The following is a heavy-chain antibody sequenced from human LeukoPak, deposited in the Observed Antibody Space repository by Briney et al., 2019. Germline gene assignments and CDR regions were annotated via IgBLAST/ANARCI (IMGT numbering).Heavy chain of an antibody. J-gene: IGHJ4*02. CDR3: TTDLLRGPNRELWVDY. D-gene: IGHD1-7*01. CDR2: IKSKIDGWTT. CDR1: GFTFSDAW. Sequence: TGGSLRLSCAASGFTFSDAWMSWVRQAPGKGREWGGRIKSKIDGWTTDHAAPVKGRFTISRDDSTTPLYLQMDSLKSEDTAVYYCTTDLLRGPNRELWVDYWGQGALVTVSS. V-gene: IGHV3-15*01.